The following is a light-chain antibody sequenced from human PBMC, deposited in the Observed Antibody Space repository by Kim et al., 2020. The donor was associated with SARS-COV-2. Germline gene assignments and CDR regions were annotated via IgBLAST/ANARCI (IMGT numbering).Light chain of an antibody. V-gene: IGKV2-28*01. CDR1: QSLLLGTAFY. Sequence: ASLSSWSTQSLLLGTAFYLYWSLQKPGQSPLLLISLASTRASGVPDRFSGSGSGTDFTLKISRVEAEDVGIYYCMQTVQPPRTFGQGTRLEIK. CDR2: LAS. J-gene: IGKJ5*01. CDR3: MQTVQPPRT.